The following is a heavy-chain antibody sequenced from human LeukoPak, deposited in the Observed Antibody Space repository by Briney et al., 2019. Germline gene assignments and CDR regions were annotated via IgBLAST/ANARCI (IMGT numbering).Heavy chain of an antibody. CDR2: INHSGST. J-gene: IGHJ4*02. Sequence: SETLSLTCAVYGVSFSGYYWSWIRQPPGKGLEWIGEINHSGSTNYNPSLKSRVTISVDTSKNQFSLKLSSVTAADTAVYYCARGLNQYRSLGYWGQGTLVTVSS. D-gene: IGHD5-12*01. CDR3: ARGLNQYRSLGY. V-gene: IGHV4-34*01. CDR1: GVSFSGYY.